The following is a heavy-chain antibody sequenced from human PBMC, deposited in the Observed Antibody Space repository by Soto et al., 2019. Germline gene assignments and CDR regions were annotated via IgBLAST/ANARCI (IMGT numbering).Heavy chain of an antibody. Sequence: PGGSLRLSCAASGFRFSTYDMDWLRQAPGKGPEWIAHISTTSITIYYADSVKGRFTISRDNARNSLYLEMNSLRDEDTAVYYCARDRCYDGTCYSASDSWGQGTLVTVSS. CDR3: ARDRCYDGTCYSASDS. V-gene: IGHV3-48*02. D-gene: IGHD2-15*01. J-gene: IGHJ5*01. CDR2: ISTTSITI. CDR1: GFRFSTYD.